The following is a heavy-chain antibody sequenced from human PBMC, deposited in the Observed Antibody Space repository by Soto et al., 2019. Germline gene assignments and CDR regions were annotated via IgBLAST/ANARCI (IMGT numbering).Heavy chain of an antibody. Sequence: ASVKVSCKASGYIFTSYYLHWVRQAPGQGLEWMGWINPFDGSRMFAQSFQGRVTFTRDTVATTVNMELTSLTSEDTAVYYCGRDQSGTGYYVDWFDPWGQGTLVTVSS. V-gene: IGHV1-46*01. D-gene: IGHD3-10*02. J-gene: IGHJ5*02. CDR3: GRDQSGTGYYVDWFDP. CDR2: INPFDGSR. CDR1: GYIFTSYY.